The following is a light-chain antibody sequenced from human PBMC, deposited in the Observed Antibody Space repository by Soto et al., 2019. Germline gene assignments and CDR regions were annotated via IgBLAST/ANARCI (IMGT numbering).Light chain of an antibody. CDR3: QQYGGSPRIT. J-gene: IGKJ5*01. V-gene: IGKV3D-15*01. Sequence: EIVMTQSPATLSVSPGDRATLSCRASQSVDNDLAWYQQKPGQPPRLLIYDASNRATGIPARFSGSGSGTDFTLIINRLEPEDVAIYYCQQYGGSPRITFGQGTRLEIK. CDR2: DAS. CDR1: QSVDND.